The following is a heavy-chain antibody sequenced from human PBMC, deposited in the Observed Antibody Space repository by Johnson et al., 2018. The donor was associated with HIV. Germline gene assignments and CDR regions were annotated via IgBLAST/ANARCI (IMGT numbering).Heavy chain of an antibody. Sequence: VQLVESGGGLVQPGRSLRLSCAASGFTFDDYAMHWVRQAPGKGLEWVSGINWNGGSTGYADSMRGRVTISRDNSQNTLYLQMNSLRAEDTAVYYCARDGGIPTGDAFDIWGQGTMVTVSS. CDR2: INWNGGST. J-gene: IGHJ3*02. D-gene: IGHD1-26*01. CDR1: GFTFDDYA. V-gene: IGHV3-9*01. CDR3: ARDGGIPTGDAFDI.